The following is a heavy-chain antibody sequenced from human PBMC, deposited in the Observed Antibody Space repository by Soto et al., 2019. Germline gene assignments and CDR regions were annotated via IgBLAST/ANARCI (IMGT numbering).Heavy chain of an antibody. CDR3: AKDSHWGIISPTHDH. J-gene: IGHJ4*02. D-gene: IGHD3-16*01. V-gene: IGHV3-74*01. Sequence: GGSLRLSCAASGFTFSNYWMHWVRQAPEKGPVWVSRIRSDGGETNYADSVKGRFTISRDNAKNTLYLQMDSLRVEDTAIYYCAKDSHWGIISPTHDHWGQGTQVTVSS. CDR1: GFTFSNYW. CDR2: IRSDGGET.